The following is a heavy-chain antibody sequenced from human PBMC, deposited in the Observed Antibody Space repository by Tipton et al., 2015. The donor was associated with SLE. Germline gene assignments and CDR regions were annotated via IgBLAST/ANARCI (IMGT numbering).Heavy chain of an antibody. V-gene: IGHV1-8*01. J-gene: IGHJ4*02. Sequence: QLVQSGAEVKKPGESLKISCKGSGYSFTSYDINWVRQATGQGLEWMGWMNPNSGNTGYAQKFQGRVTMTRNTSISTAYMELSSLRSEDTAVYYCARGRGNWGTLGYWGQGTLVTVSS. CDR2: MNPNSGNT. CDR3: ARGRGNWGTLGY. CDR1: GYSFTSYD. D-gene: IGHD7-27*01.